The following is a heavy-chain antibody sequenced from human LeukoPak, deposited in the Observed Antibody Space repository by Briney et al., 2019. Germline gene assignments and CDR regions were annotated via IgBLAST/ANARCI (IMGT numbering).Heavy chain of an antibody. V-gene: IGHV1-46*01. CDR1: GYIFTSYN. D-gene: IGHD2-21*02. J-gene: IGHJ1*01. CDR3: ATPPCGGDCYSGEKYFQH. Sequence: ASVKVSCKASGYIFTSYNMYWVRQAPGQGLEWMGIINSSGGSTNYAQKFQGRVTITADESTSTAYMELSSLRSEDTAVYYCATPPCGGDCYSGEKYFQHWGQGTLVTVSS. CDR2: INSSGGST.